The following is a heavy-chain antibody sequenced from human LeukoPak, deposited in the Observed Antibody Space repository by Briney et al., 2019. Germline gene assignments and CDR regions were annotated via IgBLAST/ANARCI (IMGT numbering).Heavy chain of an antibody. CDR3: ARGMSGYTEDPFDI. CDR1: GYTFTSYS. J-gene: IGHJ3*02. Sequence: ASVKVACQPSGYTFTSYSINWVRQAPGQGLEWMAWISAYNGNTNYAQKFHGRVTRTRDTSTSIAYMELRSLRSDDTAVYFCARGMSGYTEDPFDIWGQGTVVTVSS. D-gene: IGHD2-2*02. CDR2: ISAYNGNT. V-gene: IGHV1-18*01.